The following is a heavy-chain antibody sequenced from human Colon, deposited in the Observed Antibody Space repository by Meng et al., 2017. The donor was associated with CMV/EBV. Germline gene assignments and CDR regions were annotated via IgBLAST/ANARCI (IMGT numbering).Heavy chain of an antibody. CDR3: AKDSSKNPLVPEY. CDR1: RFTFSSYG. CDR2: VSFDENNQ. D-gene: IGHD4-11*01. V-gene: IGHV3-30*18. J-gene: IGHJ4*02. Sequence: AASRFTFSSYGMHWVRQAPGEGLEWVAFVSFDENNQYYAASVKDRFTISRDNFQSTLNLQMNSLRPEDTAVYYCAKDSSKNPLVPEYWGRGTLVTVSS.